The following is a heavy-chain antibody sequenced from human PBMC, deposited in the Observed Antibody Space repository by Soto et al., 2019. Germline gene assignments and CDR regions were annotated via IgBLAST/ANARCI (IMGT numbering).Heavy chain of an antibody. CDR3: AKETPSPFYGSGWVTAIHY. CDR1: GFTFSSYA. Sequence: GGSLRLSCAASGFTFSSYAMSWVRQAPGKGLEWVSAISGSGGSTYYADSVKGRFTISRDNSKNTLYLQMNSLRAEDTAVYYCAKETPSPFYGSGWVTAIHYWGQGTLVTVSS. V-gene: IGHV3-23*01. D-gene: IGHD2-21*02. J-gene: IGHJ4*02. CDR2: ISGSGGST.